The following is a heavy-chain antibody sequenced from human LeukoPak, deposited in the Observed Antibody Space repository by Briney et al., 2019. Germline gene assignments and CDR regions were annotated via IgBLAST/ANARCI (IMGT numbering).Heavy chain of an antibody. CDR3: ASSVSLIRGALDI. Sequence: GASVKVSCKASGYAFTNYAIQWVRQAPGQRLEWMGWVNAGNGNTRYSPRFQGRVTIARDTSASTAYMELSSLRSEDTAVYYCASSVSLIRGALDIWGQGTMVTVSS. D-gene: IGHD3-10*01. V-gene: IGHV1-3*01. J-gene: IGHJ3*02. CDR2: VNAGNGNT. CDR1: GYAFTNYA.